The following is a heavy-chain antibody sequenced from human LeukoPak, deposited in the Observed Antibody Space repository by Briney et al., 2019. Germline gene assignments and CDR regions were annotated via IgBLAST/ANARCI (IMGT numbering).Heavy chain of an antibody. J-gene: IGHJ4*02. V-gene: IGHV3-23*01. CDR3: AKAGRYCSSTSCYMF. CDR1: GFTFSSYA. D-gene: IGHD2-2*02. CDR2: ISGSGGST. Sequence: TGGSLRLSCAASGFTFSSYAMSWVRQAPGKGLEWVSAISGSGGSTYYADSVKGRFTISRDNSKNTLYLQMNSLRAEDTAVYYCAKAGRYCSSTSCYMFWGQGTLVTVSS.